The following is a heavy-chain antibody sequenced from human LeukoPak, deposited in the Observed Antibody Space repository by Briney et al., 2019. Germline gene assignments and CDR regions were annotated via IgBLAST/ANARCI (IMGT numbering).Heavy chain of an antibody. V-gene: IGHV3-30*04. CDR1: GFTFSSYA. CDR3: ARFDYGFDY. D-gene: IGHD4-17*01. Sequence: GGSLRLSCAASGFTFSSYAMHWVRQAPGKGLEWVAVISYDGSNKYYADSVKGRFTISRDNSKNTLYLQMNSLRAEDTAVYYCARFDYGFDYWDQGTLVTVSS. CDR2: ISYDGSNK. J-gene: IGHJ4*02.